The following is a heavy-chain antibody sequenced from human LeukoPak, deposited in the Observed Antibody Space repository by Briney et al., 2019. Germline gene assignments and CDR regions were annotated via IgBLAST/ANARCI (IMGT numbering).Heavy chain of an antibody. Sequence: PGGSLRLSCAASGLNFGDSRMTWVPQAPGKGRQWVANVNQDGTEKHFLDSVEGRFTISRDNAKKSLYLQMSSLRPEDTALYFCVKGDWYFESWGQGTLVTVSS. CDR2: VNQDGTEK. CDR3: VKGDWYFES. V-gene: IGHV3-7*04. CDR1: GLNFGDSR. D-gene: IGHD2-21*01. J-gene: IGHJ4*02.